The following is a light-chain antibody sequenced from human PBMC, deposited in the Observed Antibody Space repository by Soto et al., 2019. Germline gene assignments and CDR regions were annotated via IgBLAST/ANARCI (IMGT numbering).Light chain of an antibody. J-gene: IGKJ2*01. CDR1: QSVSRSY. CDR3: QHYGSSPYN. CDR2: GAS. Sequence: EIVLTQSPGTLSLSPGDRATLSCRASQSVSRSYLAWYQQKRGQAPRLLIYGASSRATGIPDRFSGSGSRTDFTLTLSRLEPEDFSVYYCQHYGSSPYNFGQGTNLEIK. V-gene: IGKV3-20*01.